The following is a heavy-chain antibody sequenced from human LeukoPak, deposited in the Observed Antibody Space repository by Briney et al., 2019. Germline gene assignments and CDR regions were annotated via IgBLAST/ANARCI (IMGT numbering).Heavy chain of an antibody. CDR1: GGSFSGYY. J-gene: IGHJ4*02. CDR3: ARGAVPAAILAYFDY. Sequence: LETLSLTCAVYGGSFSGYYWSWIRQPPGKGLEWIGEINHSGSTNYNPSLKSRVTISVDTSKNQFSLKLSSVTAADTAVYYCARGAVPAAILAYFDYWGQGTLVTVSS. V-gene: IGHV4-34*01. CDR2: INHSGST. D-gene: IGHD2-2*01.